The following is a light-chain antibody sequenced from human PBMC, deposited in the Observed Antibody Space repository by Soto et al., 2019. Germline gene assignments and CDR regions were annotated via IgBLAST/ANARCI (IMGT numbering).Light chain of an antibody. J-gene: IGKJ5*01. CDR2: GAS. V-gene: IGKV3-15*01. Sequence: EIVMTQSPATLSVSPGERATLSCRASQSVSINLAWFQQKPGQAPRLLIYGASTRATGIPARFSGSGSGTEFTLTISSLQSEDFAVYYCQQYNNLITFGQGTRLEIK. CDR1: QSVSIN. CDR3: QQYNNLIT.